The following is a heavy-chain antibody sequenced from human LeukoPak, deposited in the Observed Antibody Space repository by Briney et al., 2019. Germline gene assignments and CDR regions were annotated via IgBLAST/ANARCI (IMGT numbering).Heavy chain of an antibody. Sequence: APVKVSCKASGYTFTGYYMHWVRQAPGQGLEWMGIINPSGGSTSYAQKFQGRVTMTRDMSTSTVYMELSSLRSEDTAVYYCARDREVKITIFGVADPSFDPWGQGTLVTVSS. J-gene: IGHJ5*02. V-gene: IGHV1-46*01. D-gene: IGHD3-3*01. CDR1: GYTFTGYY. CDR2: INPSGGST. CDR3: ARDREVKITIFGVADPSFDP.